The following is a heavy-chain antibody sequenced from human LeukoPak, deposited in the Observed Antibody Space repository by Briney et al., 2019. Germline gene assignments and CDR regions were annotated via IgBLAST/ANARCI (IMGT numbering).Heavy chain of an antibody. Sequence: GGSLRLSCAASGFSFSTYGMHWVRQAPGKGLEWVAFIRYDGSQNHLTDSVKGRFTVSRDDSRSTLYLQMDSLTVEDTAVYYCVKAVVGRISNFDLWGQGTLVTVSS. V-gene: IGHV3-30*02. D-gene: IGHD1-26*01. CDR2: IRYDGSQN. CDR3: VKAVVGRISNFDL. J-gene: IGHJ4*02. CDR1: GFSFSTYG.